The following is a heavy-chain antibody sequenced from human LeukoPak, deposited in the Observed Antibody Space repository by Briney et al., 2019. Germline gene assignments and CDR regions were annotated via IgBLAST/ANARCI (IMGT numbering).Heavy chain of an antibody. Sequence: GGSLRLSCAASGFTFSSYAMHWVRQAPGKGLEWVAVISYDGSNKYYADSVKGRFTISRDNSKNTLYLQMNSLRAGDTAVYYCANVVYCSGGSCYHKQSDYWGQGTLVTVSS. V-gene: IGHV3-30*04. CDR1: GFTFSSYA. D-gene: IGHD2-15*01. CDR2: ISYDGSNK. CDR3: ANVVYCSGGSCYHKQSDY. J-gene: IGHJ4*02.